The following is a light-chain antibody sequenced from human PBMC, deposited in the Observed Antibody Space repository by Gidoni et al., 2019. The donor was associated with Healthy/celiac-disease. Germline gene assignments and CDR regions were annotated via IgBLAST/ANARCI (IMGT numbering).Light chain of an antibody. CDR1: QSVRSSY. CDR2: GAS. Sequence: EIVFTQSPGTLSLSPGERSTLSCRASQSVRSSYLAWYQQKPGQAPRLLIYGASSRATGIPDRFSGSGSGTDFTLTISRLEPEDFAVYYCQQYGSSPTFGPGTKVDIK. V-gene: IGKV3-20*01. J-gene: IGKJ3*01. CDR3: QQYGSSPT.